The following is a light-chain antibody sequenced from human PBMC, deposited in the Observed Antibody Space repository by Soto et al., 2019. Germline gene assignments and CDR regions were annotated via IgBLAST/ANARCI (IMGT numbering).Light chain of an antibody. V-gene: IGKV3-20*01. CDR3: QHYVYQQWT. CDR1: QNVYGY. J-gene: IGKJ1*01. CDR2: GTS. Sequence: ELALIASIATLSVXPGAXVTRXXGASQNVYGYLAWYHQKPGQAHRLIIYGTSRRATDITDRLSGSGSGTEFTLTIRRLEPEDFAVYCCQHYVYQQWTFGPGTKL.